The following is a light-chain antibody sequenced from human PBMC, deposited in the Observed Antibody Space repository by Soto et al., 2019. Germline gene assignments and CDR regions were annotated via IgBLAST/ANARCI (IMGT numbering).Light chain of an antibody. J-gene: IGKJ1*01. CDR2: DAS. V-gene: IGKV3-11*01. Sequence: EIVLTQSPATLTLSVGERATLSCRASQSIYSYLAWYQQKPGQAPRLLIHDASNRGTGIPARFSGSGSGTDFTLIISSLEPEDFAVYYCQQRGNWPTFGQGTKVEIK. CDR1: QSIYSY. CDR3: QQRGNWPT.